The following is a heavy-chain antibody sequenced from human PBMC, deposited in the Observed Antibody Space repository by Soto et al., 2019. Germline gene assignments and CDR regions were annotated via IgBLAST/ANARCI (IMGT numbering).Heavy chain of an antibody. D-gene: IGHD6-19*01. V-gene: IGHV1-18*04. CDR2: IRAYNGYT. Sequence: QVQLVQSGAEVQKPGASVKVSCKAFGYTFTSYGFSWVRQAPGQGLEWMGWIRAYNGYTNYAQKFQGRVTITTDTSTSTVYMELRSLISDDTAIYYCARASGGYRSGWYVCYFDYWGQGTLVTVSS. CDR1: GYTFTSYG. CDR3: ARASGGYRSGWYVCYFDY. J-gene: IGHJ4*02.